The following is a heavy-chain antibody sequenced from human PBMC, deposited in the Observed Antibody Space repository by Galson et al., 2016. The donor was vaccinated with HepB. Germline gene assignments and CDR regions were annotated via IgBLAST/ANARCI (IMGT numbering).Heavy chain of an antibody. CDR3: AKNDILTGYSALDY. Sequence: SLRLSCAASGFTFSSYGMNWVRQAPGKGLEWVAVISYDGSKKYYADSAKGRFTISRDNSKNTLYLKMNNQRAEDTAVYYCAKNDILTGYSALDYWGQGTLVTVSS. D-gene: IGHD3-9*01. J-gene: IGHJ4*02. CDR2: ISYDGSKK. V-gene: IGHV3-30*18. CDR1: GFTFSSYG.